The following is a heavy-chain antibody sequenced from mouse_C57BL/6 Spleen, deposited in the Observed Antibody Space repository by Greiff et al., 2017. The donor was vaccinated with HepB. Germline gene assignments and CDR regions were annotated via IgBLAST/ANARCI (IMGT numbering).Heavy chain of an antibody. V-gene: IGHV1-19*01. Sequence: VQLQQSGPVLVKPGASVKMSCKASGYTFTDYYMNWVKQSHGKSLEWIGVINPYDGGTSYNQKFKGKATLTVDKSSSTAYMELNSLTSEDSAVYYCASTTLYEMDYWGQGTSVTVSS. CDR3: ASTTLYEMDY. CDR2: INPYDGGT. D-gene: IGHD1-1*01. J-gene: IGHJ4*01. CDR1: GYTFTDYY.